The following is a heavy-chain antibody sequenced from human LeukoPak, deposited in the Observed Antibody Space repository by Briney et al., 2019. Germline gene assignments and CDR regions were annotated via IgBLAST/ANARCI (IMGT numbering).Heavy chain of an antibody. CDR2: IRYDGSNQ. CDR1: GFTFSSYG. V-gene: IGHV3-30*02. CDR3: AKDMGYNTGWTRFDY. D-gene: IGHD6-19*01. J-gene: IGHJ4*02. Sequence: GGSLRLSCAASGFTFSSYGMHWVRQAPGKGLEWVAFIRYDGSNQYYADSVKARFTISRDSSKNTLYLQMNSLRGDDTAVYYCAKDMGYNTGWTRFDYWGQGTLVTVSS.